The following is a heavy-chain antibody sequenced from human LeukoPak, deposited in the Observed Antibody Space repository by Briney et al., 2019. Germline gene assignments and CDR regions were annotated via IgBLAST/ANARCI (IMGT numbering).Heavy chain of an antibody. Sequence: ASVKVSCKASGYTFTGYYMHWVRQAPGQGLEWMGWISAYNGNTNYAQKLQGRVTMTTDTSTSTAYMELRSLRSDDTAVYYCARGSVGDDNNWFDPWGQGTLVTVSS. J-gene: IGHJ5*02. CDR2: ISAYNGNT. V-gene: IGHV1-18*04. D-gene: IGHD5-12*01. CDR3: ARGSVGDDNNWFDP. CDR1: GYTFTGYY.